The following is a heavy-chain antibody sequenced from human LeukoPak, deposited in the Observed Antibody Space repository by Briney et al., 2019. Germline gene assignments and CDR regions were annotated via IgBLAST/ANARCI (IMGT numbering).Heavy chain of an antibody. CDR1: GGSITSTNL. V-gene: IGHV4-4*02. D-gene: IGHD5-24*01. Sequence: TPSETLSLTCAVSGGSITSTNLWNWVRQPPGKGLEWIGQIHHSGSTNYNPSLKSRVTISVDTSKNQFSLKLSSVTAADTAVYYCARHTDCQLDGYNFCSSYYYYGMDVWGQGTTVTVSS. J-gene: IGHJ6*02. CDR2: IHHSGST. CDR3: ARHTDCQLDGYNFCSSYYYYGMDV.